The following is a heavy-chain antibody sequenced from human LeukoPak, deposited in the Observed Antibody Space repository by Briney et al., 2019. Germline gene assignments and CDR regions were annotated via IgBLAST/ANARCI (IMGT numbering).Heavy chain of an antibody. CDR1: IDATNGNY. J-gene: IGHJ4*02. CDR3: ARELLNAPTPGAY. Sequence: PSETLSLTCAVSIDATNGNYWNWVRQSPGKGLEWIGEVHRSGSTNYKPSLKRRVTISIDRSKDQISLDLTSVTAADTAVYYCARELLNAPTPGAYWGQGILVTVSS. V-gene: IGHV4-4*02. D-gene: IGHD2-21*01. CDR2: VHRSGST.